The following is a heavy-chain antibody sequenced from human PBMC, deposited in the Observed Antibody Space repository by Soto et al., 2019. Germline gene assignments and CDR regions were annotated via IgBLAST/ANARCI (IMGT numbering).Heavy chain of an antibody. V-gene: IGHV1-18*01. CDR2: ISAYNGNT. J-gene: IGHJ5*02. CDR1: GYTFTSYG. CDR3: ARVRVTTDPTHWFDP. D-gene: IGHD3-10*01. Sequence: GASVKVSCKASGYTFTSYGISWVRQAPGQGLEWMGWISAYNGNTNYAQKLQGRVTMTTDTSTSTAYMELRSLRSDDTAVYYCARVRVTTDPTHWFDPWGQGTLVTVSS.